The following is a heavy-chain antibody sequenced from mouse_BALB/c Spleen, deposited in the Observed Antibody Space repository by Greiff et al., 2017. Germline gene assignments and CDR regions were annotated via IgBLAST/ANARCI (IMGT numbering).Heavy chain of an antibody. J-gene: IGHJ4*01. CDR1: GFDFSRYW. V-gene: IGHV4-1*02. Sequence: EVQLQESGGGLVQPGGSLKLSCAASGFDFSRYWMSWVRQAPGKGLEWIGEINPDSSTINYTPSLKDKFIISRDNAKNTLYLQMSKVRSEDTALYYCARGAYYGTSWDAMDYWGQGTSVTVSS. CDR3: ARGAYYGTSWDAMDY. CDR2: INPDSSTI. D-gene: IGHD2-10*01.